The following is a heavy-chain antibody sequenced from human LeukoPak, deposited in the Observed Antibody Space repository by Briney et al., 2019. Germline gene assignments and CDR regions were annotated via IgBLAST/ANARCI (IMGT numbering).Heavy chain of an antibody. Sequence: PSETLSLTCTVSGGSISSYYWSWIRQPPAKGLEWIGYIYYSGSTKYNPSLKSRVTISVDTSKSQFSLKLPSVTAADTAVYYCARLGIGVVPSAMLGDYYFDYWGQGTLVTVSS. CDR2: IYYSGST. J-gene: IGHJ4*02. D-gene: IGHD2-2*01. CDR1: GGSISSYY. CDR3: ARLGIGVVPSAMLGDYYFDY. V-gene: IGHV4-59*08.